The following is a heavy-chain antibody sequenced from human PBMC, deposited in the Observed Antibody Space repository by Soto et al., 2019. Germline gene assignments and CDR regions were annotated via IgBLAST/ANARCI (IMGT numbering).Heavy chain of an antibody. CDR1: GGTFSSYA. J-gene: IGHJ6*02. CDR3: ARVVMTTVPVSYYYGMDV. V-gene: IGHV1-69*11. CDR2: IIPFIGTA. Sequence: SVKVSCKASGGTFSSYAISWVRQAPGQGLEWMGRIIPFIGTANYAQKFQGRVTITADESTSTAYMELTSLRSGDTAVYYCARVVMTTVPVSYYYGMDVWGQGTTVTVSS. D-gene: IGHD4-4*01.